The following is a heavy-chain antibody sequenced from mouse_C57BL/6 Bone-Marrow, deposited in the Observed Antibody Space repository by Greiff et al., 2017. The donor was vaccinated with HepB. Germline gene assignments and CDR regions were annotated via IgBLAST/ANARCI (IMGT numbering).Heavy chain of an antibody. CDR2: IDPSDSYT. V-gene: IGHV1-69*01. D-gene: IGHD1-1*02. Sequence: VQLQQPGAELVMPGASVKLSCKASGYTFTSYWMHWVKQRPGQGLEWIGEIDPSDSYTNYNQKFKGKSTLTVYKSSSTAYMQLSSLTSEDSAVYSCARSRLTFYGLFAYWGQGTLVTVSA. CDR1: GYTFTSYW. J-gene: IGHJ3*01. CDR3: ARSRLTFYGLFAY.